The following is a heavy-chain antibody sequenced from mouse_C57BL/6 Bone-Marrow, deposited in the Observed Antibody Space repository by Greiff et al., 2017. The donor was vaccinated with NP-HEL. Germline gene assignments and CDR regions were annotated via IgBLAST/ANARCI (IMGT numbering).Heavy chain of an antibody. CDR3: ARRGSGSSPFDY. CDR1: GYTFTSYW. J-gene: IGHJ2*01. CDR2: IDPSDSYT. V-gene: IGHV1-69*01. Sequence: QVQLKQPGAELVMPGASVKLSCKASGYTFTSYWMHWVKQRPGQGLEWIGEIDPSDSYTNYNQKFKGKSILTVDKSSSTAYMQLSSLTSEDSAVYYCARRGSGSSPFDYWGQGTTLTVSS. D-gene: IGHD1-1*01.